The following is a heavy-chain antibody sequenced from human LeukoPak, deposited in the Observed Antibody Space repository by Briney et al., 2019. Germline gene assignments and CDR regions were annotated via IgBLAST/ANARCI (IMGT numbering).Heavy chain of an antibody. D-gene: IGHD3-10*01. V-gene: IGHV4-59*08. J-gene: IGHJ4*02. CDR2: IYSSGST. Sequence: SETLSLTCTVSGGSISGYYWSWIRQPPGKGLEWIGYIYSSGSTKYSPSLESRLTISVGTSKNQFSLKLSSMTAADTAVYYCARHYGSGTYPLDYWGQGTLVTVSS. CDR3: ARHYGSGTYPLDY. CDR1: GGSISGYY.